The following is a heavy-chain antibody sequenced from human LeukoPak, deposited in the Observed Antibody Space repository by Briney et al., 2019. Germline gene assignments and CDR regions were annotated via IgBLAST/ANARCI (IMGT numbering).Heavy chain of an antibody. CDR2: IKQDGSER. Sequence: TGGSLRLSCAASGFTFSNFWMSWVRQAPGKGLEWVANIKQDGSERYYVDSVKGRFTISRDNAKNSLYLQMNSLRAADTAVYYCATSPSGPHYFDYWGQGTLVTVSS. CDR1: GFTFSNFW. D-gene: IGHD3-10*01. V-gene: IGHV3-7*01. CDR3: ATSPSGPHYFDY. J-gene: IGHJ4*02.